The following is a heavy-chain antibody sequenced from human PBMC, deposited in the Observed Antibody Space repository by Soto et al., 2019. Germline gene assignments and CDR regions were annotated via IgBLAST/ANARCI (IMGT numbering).Heavy chain of an antibody. D-gene: IGHD6-6*01. V-gene: IGHV3-7*05. CDR1: GFIFSNYW. Sequence: EVQLVESGGGLVQPGGSLRLSCAASGFIFSNYWMTWVHQAPGKGLEWVANINQDGSVKYYGASVKGRFTVSRDNAKNSLFLQVTSLRAGDTAVYYCSRIGYSSSSEDYWGQGTQVTVSS. CDR2: INQDGSVK. J-gene: IGHJ4*02. CDR3: SRIGYSSSSEDY.